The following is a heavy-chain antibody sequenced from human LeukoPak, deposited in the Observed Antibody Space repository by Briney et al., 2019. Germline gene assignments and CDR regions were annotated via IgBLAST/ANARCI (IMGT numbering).Heavy chain of an antibody. CDR2: ISGSGGST. Sequence: PGGSLRLSCEASGFTFSSYAMSWVRQAPGKGLEWVSAISGSGGSTYYADSVKGRFTISRDNSKNTLYLQMNSLRAEDTAVYYCAKEGETSWYSRSMGYFQHWGQGTLVTVSS. D-gene: IGHD6-13*01. V-gene: IGHV3-23*01. J-gene: IGHJ1*01. CDR3: AKEGETSWYSRSMGYFQH. CDR1: GFTFSSYA.